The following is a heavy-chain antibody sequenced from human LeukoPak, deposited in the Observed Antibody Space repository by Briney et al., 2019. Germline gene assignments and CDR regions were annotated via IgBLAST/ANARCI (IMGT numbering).Heavy chain of an antibody. CDR2: IRSKAYGGTT. CDR3: TRNLVGANYYYYYMDV. Sequence: GGSLRLSCTASGFTFGDYAMSWVRQAPGKGLEWVGFIRSKAYGGTTEYAASVKGRFTISRDDSKSIAYLQMNSLKTEDTAVYYCTRNLVGANYYYYYMDVWGKGTTVTISS. V-gene: IGHV3-49*04. J-gene: IGHJ6*03. CDR1: GFTFGDYA. D-gene: IGHD1-26*01.